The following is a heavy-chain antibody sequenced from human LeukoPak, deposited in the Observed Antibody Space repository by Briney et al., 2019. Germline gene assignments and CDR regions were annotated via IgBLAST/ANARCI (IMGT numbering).Heavy chain of an antibody. Sequence: PGGSLRLSCAASGFAFSSYWMHWVRQAPGKGLEWVPYISSSSSYTNYADSVKGRFTISRDNAKNSLYLQMNSLRAEDTAVYYCARDSGSEGVDPWGQGTLVTVSS. D-gene: IGHD3-10*01. CDR1: GFAFSSYW. J-gene: IGHJ5*02. CDR3: ARDSGSEGVDP. V-gene: IGHV3-11*05. CDR2: ISSSSSYT.